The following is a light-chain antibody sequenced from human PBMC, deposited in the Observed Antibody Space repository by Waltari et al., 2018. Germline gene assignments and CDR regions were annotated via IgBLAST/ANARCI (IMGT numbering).Light chain of an antibody. CDR1: SGARGFIS. J-gene: IGLJ2*01. V-gene: IGLV2-8*01. Sequence: QSALTQPPSASGSPGQSVTISCTGASGARGFISASWYQQHPGKAPKIIIFGVTKRPSGVPDRFSGSKSGNTASLTVSGLQVEDEAHYYCSLSGGINNFVVFGGGTKLTVL. CDR2: GVT. CDR3: SLSGGINNFVV.